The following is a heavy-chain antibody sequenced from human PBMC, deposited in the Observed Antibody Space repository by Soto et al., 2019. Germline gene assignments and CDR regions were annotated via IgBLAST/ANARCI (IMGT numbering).Heavy chain of an antibody. Sequence: SETLSLTCSVSGGSISSTPYYWGWIRQPPGKGLEWLGTIYYSGTTSYNPSLKSRVIISVDTSNNQFFLKLRSVTAADTAVYYCARHRQYYDTSGYQQRYFDYWGQVPQVTVSS. CDR3: ARHRQYYDTSGYQQRYFDY. J-gene: IGHJ4*02. V-gene: IGHV4-39*01. CDR1: GGSISSTPYY. CDR2: IYYSGTT. D-gene: IGHD3-22*01.